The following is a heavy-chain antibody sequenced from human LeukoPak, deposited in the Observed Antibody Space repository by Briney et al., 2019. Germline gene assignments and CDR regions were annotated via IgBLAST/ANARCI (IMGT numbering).Heavy chain of an antibody. CDR3: ARVLFDYDILTGYYRGGGDAFDI. CDR1: GYTFTGYD. Sequence: ASVRVSCKASGYTFTGYDINWVQQATGQGLEWMGWMNPNSGNTGYAQKFQGRVTMTRNTSISTAYMELSSLRSEDTAVYYCARVLFDYDILTGYYRGGGDAFDIWGQWTMVTVSS. CDR2: MNPNSGNT. D-gene: IGHD3-9*01. V-gene: IGHV1-8*01. J-gene: IGHJ3*02.